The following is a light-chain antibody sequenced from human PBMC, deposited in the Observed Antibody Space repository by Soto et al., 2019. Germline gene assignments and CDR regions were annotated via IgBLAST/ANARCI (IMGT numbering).Light chain of an antibody. J-gene: IGLJ1*01. Sequence: QSVLTQPASVSGSPGQSITISCTGTSSDIGAYNFVSWYQHHPGKAPKLLIYEVAYRPSGISNRFSGSKSANTAPLTISGLQAEEEADYYCSSYTSSSTYVFGTGTKVTVL. CDR2: EVA. CDR1: SSDIGAYNF. V-gene: IGLV2-14*01. CDR3: SSYTSSSTYV.